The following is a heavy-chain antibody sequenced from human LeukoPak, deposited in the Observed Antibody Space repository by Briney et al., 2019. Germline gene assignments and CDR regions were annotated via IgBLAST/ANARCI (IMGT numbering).Heavy chain of an antibody. V-gene: IGHV3-7*03. CDR2: IKQDGSEK. CDR1: GFTFSSYW. Sequence: GGSLRLSCAASGFTFSSYWMSWVRQAPGKGLEWVANIKQDGSEKYYVDSVKGRFTISRDNAKNSLYLQMNSLRAEDTAVYYCARDLTMVRGLTYYDMDAWGIGTTVTVSS. D-gene: IGHD3-10*01. CDR3: ARDLTMVRGLTYYDMDA. J-gene: IGHJ6*04.